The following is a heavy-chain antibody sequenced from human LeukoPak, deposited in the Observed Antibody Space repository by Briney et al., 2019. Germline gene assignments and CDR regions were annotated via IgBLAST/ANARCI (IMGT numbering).Heavy chain of an antibody. J-gene: IGHJ4*02. CDR2: ISRSGNTI. CDR1: GFTFSGCE. V-gene: IGHV3-48*02. CDR3: ARDGEVAVAYFDY. D-gene: IGHD6-19*01. Sequence: GGSLRLSCAISGFTFSGCELTWVRQAPGKGLEWISYISRSGNTIYYADSVKGRFTISRDNAKNSLYLQMNSLRDEDTAVYYCARDGEVAVAYFDYWGQGTLVTVSS.